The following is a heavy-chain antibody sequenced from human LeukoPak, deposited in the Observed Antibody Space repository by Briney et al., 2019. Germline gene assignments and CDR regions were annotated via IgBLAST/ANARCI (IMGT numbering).Heavy chain of an antibody. V-gene: IGHV4-39*02. Sequence: SETLSLTCSVSGDSISSSSYYWSWIRVPPGKGLEWIGSIYYAGSTYYNPSLKSRVTLSVDTSTNHFSLNIKSVTAADTAMYYCARGRRIVVLPGRGYFDLWGRGTLVTVSS. CDR1: GDSISSSSYY. CDR2: IYYAGST. D-gene: IGHD4/OR15-4a*01. CDR3: ARGRRIVVLPGRGYFDL. J-gene: IGHJ2*01.